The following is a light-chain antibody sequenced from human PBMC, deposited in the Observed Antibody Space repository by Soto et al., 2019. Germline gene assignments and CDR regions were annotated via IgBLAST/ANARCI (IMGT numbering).Light chain of an antibody. Sequence: DIQMTQSPSSLSASVGDRVTITCRAGLGIGDDLAWYQQKPGKAPKRLIYGASSLQSGVPSRFSGSGYGTEFTLTITRLEPEDSAVYFCQQYTGPPTTFGQGTRLEIK. V-gene: IGKV1-17*01. CDR1: LGIGDD. J-gene: IGKJ5*01. CDR3: QQYTGPPTT. CDR2: GAS.